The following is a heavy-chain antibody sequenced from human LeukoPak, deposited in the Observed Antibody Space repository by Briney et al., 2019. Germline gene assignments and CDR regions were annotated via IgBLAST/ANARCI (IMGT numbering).Heavy chain of an antibody. CDR2: IYYSGST. CDR3: AKTANYDSSGYYYVDY. J-gene: IGHJ4*02. CDR1: GGSISSYY. Sequence: SETLSLTCTVSGGSISSYYWSWIRQPPGKGLEWIGYIYYSGSTNYNPSLKSRVTISVDTSKNQFSLKLSSVTAADTAVYYCAKTANYDSSGYYYVDYWGQGTLVTVSS. D-gene: IGHD3-22*01. V-gene: IGHV4-59*01.